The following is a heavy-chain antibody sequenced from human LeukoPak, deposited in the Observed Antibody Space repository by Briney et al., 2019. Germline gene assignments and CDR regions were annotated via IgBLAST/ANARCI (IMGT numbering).Heavy chain of an antibody. D-gene: IGHD4-17*01. V-gene: IGHV4-4*02. CDR3: ARDRGPYGDLKYFDY. J-gene: IGHJ4*02. CDR2: IYHSGST. CDR1: GGSISSSNW. Sequence: SETLSLTCAVSGGSISSSNWWSWVRQPPGKGLEWIGEIYHSGSTNYNPSLKSRVTISVDKSKNQFSLKLSSVTAADTAVYYCARDRGPYGDLKYFDYWGQGTLVTVSS.